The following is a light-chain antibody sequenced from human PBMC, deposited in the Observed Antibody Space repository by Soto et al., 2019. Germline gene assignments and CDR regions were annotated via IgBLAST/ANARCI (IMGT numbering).Light chain of an antibody. CDR3: QQSYNSPPT. CDR2: AAS. J-gene: IGKJ1*01. Sequence: EIQMTQSPSSLSASVGDRVTITCRASENIRTYLNWYQQKPGKAPKLLIYAASTLQSGIPSRFSGSGSGTDFIFTISSLQPEDFAAYFCQQSYNSPPTFGQGTKVEI. CDR1: ENIRTY. V-gene: IGKV1-39*01.